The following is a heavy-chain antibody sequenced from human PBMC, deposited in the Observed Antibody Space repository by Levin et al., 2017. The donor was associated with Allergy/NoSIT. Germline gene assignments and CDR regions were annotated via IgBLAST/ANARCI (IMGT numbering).Heavy chain of an antibody. V-gene: IGHV3-23*01. Sequence: LSLTCAASGFTFSSYAMSWVRQAPGKGLEWVSAISGSGGSTYYADSVKGRFTISRDNSKNTLYLQMNSLRAEDTAIYYCAKPFSSWYAFDIWGQGTMVTVSS. CDR1: GFTFSSYA. D-gene: IGHD6-13*01. CDR2: ISGSGGST. J-gene: IGHJ3*02. CDR3: AKPFSSWYAFDI.